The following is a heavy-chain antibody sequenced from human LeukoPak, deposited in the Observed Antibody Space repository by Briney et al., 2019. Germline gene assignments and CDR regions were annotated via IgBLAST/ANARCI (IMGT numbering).Heavy chain of an antibody. CDR3: ARVLIYYDSSADNDY. V-gene: IGHV3-53*01. D-gene: IGHD3-22*01. Sequence: ASVKVSCKASGGTFSSYAISWVRQAPGKGLEWVSVIYSGGSTYYADSVKGRFTISRDNSKNTLYLQMNSLRAEDTAVYYCARVLIYYDSSADNDYWGQGTLVTVSS. CDR1: GGTFSSYA. J-gene: IGHJ4*02. CDR2: IYSGGST.